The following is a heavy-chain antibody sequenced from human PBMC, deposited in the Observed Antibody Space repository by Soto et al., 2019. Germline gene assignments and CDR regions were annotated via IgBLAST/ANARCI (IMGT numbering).Heavy chain of an antibody. CDR3: ARQGIEARRYYYYGMDV. CDR1: GYSFTSYW. V-gene: IGHV5-51*01. Sequence: GESLKISCRGSGYSFTSYWIGWVRQMPGKGLEWRGIIYPGDSDTRYSPSFQGQVTISADKSISTAYLQWSSLKASDTAMYYCARQGIEARRYYYYGMDVWGQGTTVPVSS. J-gene: IGHJ6*02. CDR2: IYPGDSDT. D-gene: IGHD2-21*01.